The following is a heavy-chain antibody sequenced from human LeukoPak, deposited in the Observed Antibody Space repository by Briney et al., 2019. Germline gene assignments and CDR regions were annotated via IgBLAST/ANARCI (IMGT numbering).Heavy chain of an antibody. V-gene: IGHV1-2*02. CDR2: INSNSGGT. CDR3: ARDVARYYFDY. Sequence: ASVKVSCKASGYTFTGYYMHWVRQAPGQGLEWMGWINSNSGGTNYAQKFQGRVTMTRDTSISTAYMEPSRLRSDDTAVYYCARDVARYYFDYWGQGTLVTVSS. J-gene: IGHJ4*02. D-gene: IGHD5-12*01. CDR1: GYTFTGYY.